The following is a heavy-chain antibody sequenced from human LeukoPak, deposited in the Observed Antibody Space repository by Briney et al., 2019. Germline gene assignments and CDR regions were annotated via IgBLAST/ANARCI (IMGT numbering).Heavy chain of an antibody. CDR2: INPNSGGT. V-gene: IGHV1-2*02. CDR1: GYTFTGYY. Sequence: GASVKVSCKASGYTFTGYYMHWVRQAPGQGLEWMGWINPNSGGTNYAQKFQGRVTMTRDTSISTAYMELSRLRSDDTAVYYCARVTYGDSITIDYWAREPWSPSPQ. CDR3: ARVTYGDSITIDY. J-gene: IGHJ4*02. D-gene: IGHD4-17*01.